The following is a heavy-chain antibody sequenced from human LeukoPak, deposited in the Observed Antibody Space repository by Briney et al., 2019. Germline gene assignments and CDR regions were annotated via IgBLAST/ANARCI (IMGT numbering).Heavy chain of an antibody. D-gene: IGHD2-2*02. CDR3: ASEVYCSTNTCYNKGLDY. V-gene: IGHV1-18*01. CDR1: GYTFTSYG. J-gene: IGHJ4*02. CDR2: ISAYNGNT. Sequence: ASVTVSFKASGYTFTSYGINWVRQAPGQGLEWMGCISAYNGNTNYAQKLQGRVTMTTDTSTSTVYMELSSLRSDDTAVYYCASEVYCSTNTCYNKGLDYWGPGTLVTVSS.